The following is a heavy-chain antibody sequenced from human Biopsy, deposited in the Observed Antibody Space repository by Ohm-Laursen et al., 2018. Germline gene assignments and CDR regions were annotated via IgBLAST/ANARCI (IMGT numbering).Heavy chain of an antibody. Sequence: SLRLSCAASGFTLNKHGMHWVRQAPGKGLEWVSAISGSAASTYYSDSVKGRFTISRDNSKNMMYLQMNSLRADDTALYYCRAVAGEAFDLWGQGTMVTVSS. CDR3: RAVAGEAFDL. D-gene: IGHD6-19*01. CDR1: GFTLNKHG. CDR2: ISGSAAST. J-gene: IGHJ3*01. V-gene: IGHV3-23*01.